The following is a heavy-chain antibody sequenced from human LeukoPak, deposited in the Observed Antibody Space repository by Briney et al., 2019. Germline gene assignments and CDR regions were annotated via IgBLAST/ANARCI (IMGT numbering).Heavy chain of an antibody. CDR2: ISSSSSYI. D-gene: IGHD3-10*01. Sequence: GGSLRLSCAASGFTFSSYSMNWVRQAPGKGLEWVSSISSSSSYIYYADSVKGRFTISRDNAKNLLYLQMNSLRAEDTAVYYCARGGRSYYIDYWGQGTLVTVSS. J-gene: IGHJ4*02. CDR3: ARGGRSYYIDY. CDR1: GFTFSSYS. V-gene: IGHV3-21*01.